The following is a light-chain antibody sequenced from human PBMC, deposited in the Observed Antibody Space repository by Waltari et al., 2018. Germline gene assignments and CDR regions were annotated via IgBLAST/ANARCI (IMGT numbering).Light chain of an antibody. Sequence: DIVMTQSPDSLAVSLGERATIHRKSSPTVLYSSNNKNYLAWYQQKPGQPPKLLIYWASTRESGVPDRFSGSGSGTDFTLTISSLQAEDVAVYYCQQYLSTPPTFGQGTKVEIK. CDR1: PTVLYSSNNKNY. CDR3: QQYLSTPPT. J-gene: IGKJ1*01. CDR2: WAS. V-gene: IGKV4-1*01.